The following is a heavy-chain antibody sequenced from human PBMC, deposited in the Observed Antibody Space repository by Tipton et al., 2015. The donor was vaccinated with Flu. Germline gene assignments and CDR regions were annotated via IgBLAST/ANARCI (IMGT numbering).Heavy chain of an antibody. CDR1: GYTFTSYG. CDR2: ISAYNGNT. D-gene: IGHD4-11*01. J-gene: IGHJ6*02. V-gene: IGHV1-18*01. CDR3: ARWGGTVTTVTTPFGYGMDV. Sequence: QVQLVQSGAEVKKPGASVKVSCKASGYTFTSYGISWVRQAPGQGLEWMGWISAYNGNTNYAQKLQGRVTMTTDTSTSTAYMELRGLRSDDTAVYYCARWGGTVTTVTTPFGYGMDVWGQGTTVTVSS.